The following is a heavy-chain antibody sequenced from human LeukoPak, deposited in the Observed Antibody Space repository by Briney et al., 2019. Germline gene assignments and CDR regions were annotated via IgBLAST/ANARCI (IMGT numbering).Heavy chain of an antibody. V-gene: IGHV3-43*01. CDR3: AKDTAGKGAFDI. Sequence: GGSLRLSCAASGFTFDDYTMHWVRQAPGKGLEWVSLISWGGGSTYYADSVKGRFTISRDNSKNSLYLQMNSLRTEDTALYYCAKDTAGKGAFDIWGQGKMVTVSS. J-gene: IGHJ3*02. CDR2: ISWGGGST. D-gene: IGHD3-10*01. CDR1: GFTFDDYT.